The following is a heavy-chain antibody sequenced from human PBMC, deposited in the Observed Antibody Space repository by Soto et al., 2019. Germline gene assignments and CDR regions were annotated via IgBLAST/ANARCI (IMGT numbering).Heavy chain of an antibody. CDR1: GGSISSCDYY. CDR2: IYYSGST. D-gene: IGHD3-22*01. Sequence: TSETLSLTCTVSGGSISSCDYYWSWIRQPPVKGLEWIGYIYYSGSTYYNPSLKSRVTISVDTSKNQFSLKLSSVTAADTAVYYCASGYDSSGYHLDYWGQGTLVTVSS. J-gene: IGHJ4*02. V-gene: IGHV4-30-4*01. CDR3: ASGYDSSGYHLDY.